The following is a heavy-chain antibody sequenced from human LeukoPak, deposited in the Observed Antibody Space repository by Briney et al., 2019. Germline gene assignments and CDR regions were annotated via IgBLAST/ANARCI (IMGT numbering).Heavy chain of an antibody. CDR3: ARVWELLAWPVPTFDY. Sequence: GASVKVSCKASGYTFTSYGISWVRQAPGQGLEWMGWISAYNGNTNYAQKLQGRVTMTTDTSTSTAYMELRSLRSDDTAVYYCARVWELLAWPVPTFDYWGQGTLVTVSS. CDR2: ISAYNGNT. J-gene: IGHJ4*02. D-gene: IGHD1-26*01. V-gene: IGHV1-18*01. CDR1: GYTFTSYG.